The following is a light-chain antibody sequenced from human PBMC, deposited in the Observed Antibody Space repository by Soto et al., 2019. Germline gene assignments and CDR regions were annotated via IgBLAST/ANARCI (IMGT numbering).Light chain of an antibody. V-gene: IGLV3-1*01. J-gene: IGLJ2*01. CDR1: KLGERY. CDR2: QDT. CDR3: QAWDRTAPVV. Sequence: SYELTQPPSVSVSPGLTATITCSGDKLGERYVCWYQQKPGQSPVLVLYQDTKRPSGIPERFSGSNSGNTAALTISGTQAMDEADYYCQAWDRTAPVVFGGGTKLTVL.